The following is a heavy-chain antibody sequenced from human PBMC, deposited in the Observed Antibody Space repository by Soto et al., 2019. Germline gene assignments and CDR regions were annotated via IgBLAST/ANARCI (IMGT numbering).Heavy chain of an antibody. CDR2: ISSSGSTI. CDR3: ARGEGIAAAPYYYYYYGMDV. D-gene: IGHD6-13*01. Sequence: PRLSCAASGFTFSDSYMSWIRQAPGPGLEWVSYISSSGSTIYYADSVKGRFTISRDNAKNSLYLQMNSLRAEDTAVYYCARGEGIAAAPYYYYYYGMDVWGQGTTVNVSS. CDR1: GFTFSDSY. J-gene: IGHJ6*02. V-gene: IGHV3-11*01.